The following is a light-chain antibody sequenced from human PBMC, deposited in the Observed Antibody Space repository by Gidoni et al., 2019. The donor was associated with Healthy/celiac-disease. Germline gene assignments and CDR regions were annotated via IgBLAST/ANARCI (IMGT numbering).Light chain of an antibody. CDR2: RNN. CDR3: ATWDDSLSGWV. CDR1: SSNIGSNF. Sequence: QPPSASGTPGQRVTISCSGSSSNIGSNFVYWYQRLPGTAPKLLIYRNNQRPSGVPDRFSGSKSGTSASLAISGLRSEDEADYFCATWDDSLSGWVFGGGTKLTVL. J-gene: IGLJ3*02. V-gene: IGLV1-47*01.